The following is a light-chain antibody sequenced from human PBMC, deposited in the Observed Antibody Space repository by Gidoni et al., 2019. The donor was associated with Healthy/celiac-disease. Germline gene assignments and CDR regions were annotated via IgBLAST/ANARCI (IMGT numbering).Light chain of an antibody. Sequence: DIKIPKPPSSLSASVGDRVTITCRASQSISSYLNWYQQKPGKAPKLLIYAASSLQSGVPSRFSGSGSGTDFTLTISSLQPEDFATYYCQQSYSTPLTFGGGTKVEIK. CDR2: AAS. J-gene: IGKJ4*02. CDR3: QQSYSTPLT. CDR1: QSISSY. V-gene: IGKV1-39*01.